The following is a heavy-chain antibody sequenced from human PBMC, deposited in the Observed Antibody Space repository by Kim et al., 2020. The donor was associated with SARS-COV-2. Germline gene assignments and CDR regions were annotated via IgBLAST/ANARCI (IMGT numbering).Heavy chain of an antibody. CDR2: INPNSGGT. Sequence: ASVKVSCRTSGYTFSDYYIHWVRQAPGQGLEWMGWINPNSGGTNYAQKFQDRVTMTRDTSINTAYMELSGLKSDDTAVFYCARDLKKTHYYDTASAYPDSWSQGTLVTVSS. J-gene: IGHJ4*02. D-gene: IGHD3-22*01. CDR1: GYTFSDYY. CDR3: ARDLKKTHYYDTASAYPDS. V-gene: IGHV1-2*02.